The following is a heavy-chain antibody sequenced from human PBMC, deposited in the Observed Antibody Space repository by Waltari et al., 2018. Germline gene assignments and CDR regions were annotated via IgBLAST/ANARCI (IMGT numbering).Heavy chain of an antibody. CDR1: GGSITSPSFY. J-gene: IGHJ4*02. Sequence: QVQLQESGPGLVRPSETLSLTCRVPGGSITSPSFYWAWVRQSPGKGLEWVGTISSSGTTYYNPSLKSRVAISIDTSKSQFSLQLTSVTAADTGVYFCARQTGDYTGSYPFDSWGQGTLVTVSS. V-gene: IGHV4-39*01. D-gene: IGHD1-26*01. CDR2: ISSSGTT. CDR3: ARQTGDYTGSYPFDS.